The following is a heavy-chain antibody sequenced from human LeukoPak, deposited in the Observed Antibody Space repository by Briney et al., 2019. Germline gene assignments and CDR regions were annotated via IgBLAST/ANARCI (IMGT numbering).Heavy chain of an antibody. V-gene: IGHV3-66*02. Sequence: GGSLRLSCAASGFAVSTNYLSWVRQAPGKGLEWVSVIYSDGSTYYTDSVKGRFIISRDNSKNTLYLQVNSLRPEDTAVYYCARDQRSESYYPWGWFDPWGQGTLVTVSS. CDR2: IYSDGST. CDR1: GFAVSTNY. J-gene: IGHJ5*02. CDR3: ARDQRSESYYPWGWFDP. D-gene: IGHD1-26*01.